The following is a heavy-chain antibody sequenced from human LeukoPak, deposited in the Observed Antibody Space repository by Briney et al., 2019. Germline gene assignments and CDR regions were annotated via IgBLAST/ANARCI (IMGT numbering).Heavy chain of an antibody. J-gene: IGHJ4*02. CDR3: ARLDYGDESYFDH. V-gene: IGHV4-39*01. CDR2: IYYSGST. D-gene: IGHD4-17*01. Sequence: PSETLSLTCTVSGGSISGSSYYWGWIRQPPGKGLEWIGSIYYSGSTYYNPSLKSRVTISVDTSKNQFYLKLSSVTAADTAVYYCARLDYGDESYFDHWGQGTLVTVSS. CDR1: GGSISGSSYY.